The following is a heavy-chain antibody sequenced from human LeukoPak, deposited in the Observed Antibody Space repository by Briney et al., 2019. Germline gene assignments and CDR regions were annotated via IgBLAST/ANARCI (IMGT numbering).Heavy chain of an antibody. CDR3: ARRESSGWPLDY. V-gene: IGHV4-39*01. CDR2: FYYKGST. J-gene: IGHJ4*02. CDR1: GVSISSNSYY. D-gene: IGHD6-19*01. Sequence: PAETLSLTCSVSGVSISSNSYYWGGLRPPRGKGREGSGSFYYKGSTYFNASLRSPITISVDTSKNQFSLKLTSVTPADTAVYYCARRESSGWPLDYWGQGTLVTVSS.